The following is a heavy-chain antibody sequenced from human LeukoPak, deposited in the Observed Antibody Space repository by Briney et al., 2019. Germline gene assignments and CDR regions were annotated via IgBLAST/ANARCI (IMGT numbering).Heavy chain of an antibody. V-gene: IGHV3-66*02. J-gene: IGHJ4*02. D-gene: IGHD5-24*01. Sequence: GGSLRLSCAASGFTFSSNYMSWVRQAPGKGLEWVSVIYSGGSTYYADSVKGRFTISRDNSKNTLYIQMNRLRAEDTAVYYCAGGLAMATIKNHHYFDYWGQGTLVTVSS. CDR2: IYSGGST. CDR3: AGGLAMATIKNHHYFDY. CDR1: GFTFSSNY.